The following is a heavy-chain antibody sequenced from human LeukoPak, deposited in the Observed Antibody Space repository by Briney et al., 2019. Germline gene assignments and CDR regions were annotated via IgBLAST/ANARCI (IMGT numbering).Heavy chain of an antibody. CDR1: LYTLTGYY. J-gene: IGHJ4*02. V-gene: IGHV1-2*02. Sequence: ASVKVSRKPSLYTLTGYYMQRVRQAPGQRLEWRGWINPNSGDTNYARKFQGRVTMTRDTSVSTAYMDLSRLTSDDTAVYYCASGVGSVVPSTYYWGQGTLVTVSS. CDR2: INPNSGDT. CDR3: ASGVGSVVPSTYY. D-gene: IGHD2-2*01.